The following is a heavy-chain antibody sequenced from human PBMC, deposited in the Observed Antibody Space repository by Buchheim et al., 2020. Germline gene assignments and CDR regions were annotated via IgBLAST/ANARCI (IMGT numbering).Heavy chain of an antibody. J-gene: IGHJ3*02. Sequence: VQLVESGGGLVQPGGSLRLSCAASGFTFSNYDMHWVRQAPGKGLEWVAVISYDGSNKYYADSVKGRFTISRDNSKNTVYLQMNSLRAEDTAVYYCATKGGYSYGDDAFDIWGQGT. D-gene: IGHD5-18*01. CDR3: ATKGGYSYGDDAFDI. CDR1: GFTFSNYD. V-gene: IGHV3-30*03. CDR2: ISYDGSNK.